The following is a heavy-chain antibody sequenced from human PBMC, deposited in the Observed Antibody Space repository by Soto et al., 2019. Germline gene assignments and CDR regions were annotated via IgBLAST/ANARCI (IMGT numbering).Heavy chain of an antibody. V-gene: IGHV1-69*13. CDR3: ARDNGSGSYSVASYYYYSGMDV. CDR1: GGTFSSYD. J-gene: IGHJ6*02. Sequence: GASVKVSCKASGGTFSSYDISWVRQAPGQGLEWMGGIIPIFGTANYAQKFQGRVTITADESTSTAYMELSSLRSEDTAVYYCARDNGSGSYSVASYYYYSGMDVWGQGTTVTVSS. D-gene: IGHD3-10*01. CDR2: IIPIFGTA.